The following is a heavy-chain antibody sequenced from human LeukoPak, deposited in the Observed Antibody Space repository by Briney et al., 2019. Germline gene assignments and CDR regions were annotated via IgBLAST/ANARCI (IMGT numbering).Heavy chain of an antibody. D-gene: IGHD3-22*01. CDR3: TRDRHNNNYDSRRPDY. Sequence: PGGSLRLSCAASGFTFSKACMSWVRQAPGKGLEWVGRIKSKTDGGTTDYAAPVKGRFTISRDDSKSIAYLQMDSLKTEDTAVYYCTRDRHNNNYDSRRPDYWGQGTLVTVSS. CDR1: GFTFSKAC. J-gene: IGHJ4*02. V-gene: IGHV3-15*01. CDR2: IKSKTDGGTT.